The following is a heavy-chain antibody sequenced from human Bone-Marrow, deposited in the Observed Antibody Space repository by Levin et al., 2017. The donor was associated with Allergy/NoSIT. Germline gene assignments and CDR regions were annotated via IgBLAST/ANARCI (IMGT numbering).Heavy chain of an antibody. V-gene: IGHV5-51*01. CDR1: GYLFTDFW. Sequence: GESLKISCKASGYLFTDFWIGWVRQLPGKGLEWMGIIYPGDSDARYRPSFQGQVSVSVDKSINTVYLEWISLKASDTATYFCARKEAGYGSETIDYWGQGTRVTVSS. D-gene: IGHD3-10*01. J-gene: IGHJ4*02. CDR3: ARKEAGYGSETIDY. CDR2: IYPGDSDA.